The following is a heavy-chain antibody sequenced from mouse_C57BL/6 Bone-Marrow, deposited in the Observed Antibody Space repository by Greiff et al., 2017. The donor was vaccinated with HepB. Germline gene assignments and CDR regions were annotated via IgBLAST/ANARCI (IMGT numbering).Heavy chain of an antibody. CDR2: IDPSDSYT. Sequence: PGQGLEWIGEIDPSDSYTNYNQKFKGKSTLTVDKSSSTAYMQLSSLTSEDSAVYYCARQGSYYSNYWYFDVWGTGTTVTVSS. V-gene: IGHV1-69*01. J-gene: IGHJ1*03. D-gene: IGHD2-5*01. CDR3: ARQGSYYSNYWYFDV.